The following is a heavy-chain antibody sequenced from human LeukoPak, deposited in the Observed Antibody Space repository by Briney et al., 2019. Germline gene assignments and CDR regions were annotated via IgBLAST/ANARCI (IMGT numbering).Heavy chain of an antibody. V-gene: IGHV1-18*04. D-gene: IGHD2-15*01. CDR3: ARDGEIVVVGGYTPYYFYL. J-gene: IGHJ4*02. CDR2: ISAYNGNT. Sequence: GASVKVSCKASGYTFTSYGISWVRQAPGQGLEWMGWISAYNGNTNYAQKLQGRVTMTTDTSTSTAYMELRSLRSDDTAVYYCARDGEIVVVGGYTPYYFYLWGQGTHVTLS. CDR1: GYTFTSYG.